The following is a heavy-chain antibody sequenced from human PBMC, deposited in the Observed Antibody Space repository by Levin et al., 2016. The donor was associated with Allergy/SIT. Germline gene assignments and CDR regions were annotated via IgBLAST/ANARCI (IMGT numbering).Heavy chain of an antibody. CDR1: GFTFSDYY. V-gene: IGHV3-11*06. CDR3: ARRIAARDAFDI. J-gene: IGHJ3*02. Sequence: GGSLRLSCAASGFTFSDYYMSWIRQAPGKGLEWVSYISSSSSYTNYADSVKGRFTISRDNAKNSLYLQMNSLRAEDTAVYYCARRIAARDAFDIWGQGTMVTVSS. D-gene: IGHD6-6*01. CDR2: ISSSSSYT.